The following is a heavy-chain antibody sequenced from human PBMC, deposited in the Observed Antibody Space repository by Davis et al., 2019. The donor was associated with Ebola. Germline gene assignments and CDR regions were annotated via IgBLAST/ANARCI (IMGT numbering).Heavy chain of an antibody. Sequence: ASVKVSCKASGYTFTSYAMHWVRQAPGQRLEWMGWINAGNGNTKYSQKFQGRVTITRDTSASTAYMELSSLRSEDTAVYYCARDPSGWYYFDYWGQGILVTVSS. J-gene: IGHJ4*02. D-gene: IGHD6-19*01. CDR1: GYTFTSYA. CDR2: INAGNGNT. V-gene: IGHV1-3*01. CDR3: ARDPSGWYYFDY.